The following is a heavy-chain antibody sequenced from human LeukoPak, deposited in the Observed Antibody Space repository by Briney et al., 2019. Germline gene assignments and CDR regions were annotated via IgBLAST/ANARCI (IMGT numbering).Heavy chain of an antibody. CDR3: ARTPGIAVAGTYYWYFDL. CDR2: IYSGGST. V-gene: IGHV3-66*01. CDR1: GFTVSSNY. J-gene: IGHJ2*01. Sequence: PGGSLRLSCAASGFTVSSNYMSWVRQAPGKGLEWVSVIYSGGSTYYADSVKGRFTISRDNSKNTLYLQMNSLRAGDTAVYYCARTPGIAVAGTYYWYFDLWGRGTLVTVSS. D-gene: IGHD6-19*01.